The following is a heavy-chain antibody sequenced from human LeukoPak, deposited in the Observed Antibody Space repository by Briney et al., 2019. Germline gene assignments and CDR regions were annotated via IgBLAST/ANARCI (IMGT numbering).Heavy chain of an antibody. Sequence: PGGSLRLSCAASGFTFSSYGMHWVRQAPGKGLEWVAVISYDGSNKYYADSVKGRFTNSRDNSKNTLYLQMNSLRAEDTAVYYCWTGTYYFDYWGQGTLVTVSS. J-gene: IGHJ4*02. D-gene: IGHD1/OR15-1a*01. CDR3: WTGTYYFDY. CDR1: GFTFSSYG. CDR2: ISYDGSNK. V-gene: IGHV3-30*03.